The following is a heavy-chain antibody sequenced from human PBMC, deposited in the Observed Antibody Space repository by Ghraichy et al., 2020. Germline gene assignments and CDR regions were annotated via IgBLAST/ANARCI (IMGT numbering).Heavy chain of an antibody. Sequence: ASVKVSCKVSGYTLTELSMHWVRQAPGKGLEWMVGFDPEDGETIYAQKFQGRVTMTADTSTDPAYMELSSLRSEDTAVYYCATTPFRESPVDYWGQGTLVTVSS. J-gene: IGHJ4*02. CDR1: GYTLTELS. V-gene: IGHV1-24*01. CDR2: FDPEDGET. D-gene: IGHD3-10*01. CDR3: ATTPFRESPVDY.